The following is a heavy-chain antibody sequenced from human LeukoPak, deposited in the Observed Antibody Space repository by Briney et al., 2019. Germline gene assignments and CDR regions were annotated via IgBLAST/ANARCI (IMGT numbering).Heavy chain of an antibody. CDR2: INPNSGGT. D-gene: IGHD3-3*01. CDR1: GYTFTGYY. Sequence: GASVKVSCKAPGYTFTGYYMHWVRQAPGQGLEWMGWINPNSGGTNYAQKFQGRVTMTRDTSISTAYMELSRLRSDDTAVYYCARGLSITIFGAGGYWGQGTLVTVSS. J-gene: IGHJ4*02. CDR3: ARGLSITIFGAGGY. V-gene: IGHV1-2*02.